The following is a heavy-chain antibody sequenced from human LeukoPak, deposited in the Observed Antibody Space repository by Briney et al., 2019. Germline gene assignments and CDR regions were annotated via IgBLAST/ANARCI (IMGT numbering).Heavy chain of an antibody. CDR3: AREEAPRTYYYGSGSHSYCYYGMDV. CDR2: ISAYNGNT. V-gene: IGHV1-18*01. Sequence: ASVKVSCKASGYTFTSYGISWVRQVPGQGLEWMGRISAYNGNTNYAQKLQGRVTMTTDTSTSTAYMELRSLRSDDTAVYYCAREEAPRTYYYGSGSHSYCYYGMDVWGQGTTVTVSS. J-gene: IGHJ6*02. D-gene: IGHD3-10*01. CDR1: GYTFTSYG.